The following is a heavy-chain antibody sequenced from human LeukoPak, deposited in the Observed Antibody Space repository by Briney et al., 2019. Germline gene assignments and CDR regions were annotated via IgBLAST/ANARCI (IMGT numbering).Heavy chain of an antibody. V-gene: IGHV3-11*01. CDR1: GLTFSNPY. CDR2: ISNSGSTI. CDR3: ARPVGSGPLGFFDY. Sequence: GGSLRLSCAASGLTFSNPYMSWVRQAPGKGLERISDISNSGSTIFYADSVKDRFSLSRDNAKSSLYLQMNSLRAEDTAVYYCARPVGSGPLGFFDYWGQGTLVTVSS. J-gene: IGHJ4*02. D-gene: IGHD3-3*01.